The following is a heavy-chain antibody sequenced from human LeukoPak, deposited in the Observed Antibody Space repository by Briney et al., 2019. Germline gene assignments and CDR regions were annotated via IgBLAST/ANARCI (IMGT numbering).Heavy chain of an antibody. V-gene: IGHV3-23*01. Sequence: GGSLRLSCAASGFTFSSYAMSWVRQPPGKGLEWVSTISGSGGSTYYADSVKGRFTISRDNSKNTLYLQMNSLRAEDTAVYYCAKVWLEWELFDPFDYWGQGTLVTVSS. CDR1: GFTFSSYA. CDR3: AKVWLEWELFDPFDY. J-gene: IGHJ4*02. D-gene: IGHD1-26*01. CDR2: ISGSGGST.